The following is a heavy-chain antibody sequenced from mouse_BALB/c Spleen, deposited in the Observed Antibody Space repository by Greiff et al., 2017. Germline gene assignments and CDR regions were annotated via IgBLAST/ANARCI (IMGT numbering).Heavy chain of an antibody. CDR2: ISDGGSYT. CDR1: GFTFSDYY. CDR3: AREGYDYDVAY. D-gene: IGHD2-4*01. Sequence: EVKLMESGGGLVKPGGSLKLSCAASGFTFSDYYMYWVRQTPEKRLEWVATISDGGSYTYYPDSVKGRFTISRDNAKNNLYLQMSSLKSEDTAMYYCAREGYDYDVAYWGQGTLVTVSA. J-gene: IGHJ3*01. V-gene: IGHV5-4*02.